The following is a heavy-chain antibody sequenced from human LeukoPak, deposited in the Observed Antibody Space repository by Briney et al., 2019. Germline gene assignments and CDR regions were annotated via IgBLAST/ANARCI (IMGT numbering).Heavy chain of an antibody. D-gene: IGHD1-26*01. CDR3: AKGREVGITVGAFDI. J-gene: IGHJ3*02. CDR1: GFTFSSYS. Sequence: GGSLRLSCAASGFTFSSYSMNWVRQAPGKGLEWVSAISGRGSSTYYAESVKGRFTITRDNSKNTLYLQMNSLRAEDTAVYYCAKGREVGITVGAFDIWGQGTMVTVSS. CDR2: ISGRGSST. V-gene: IGHV3-23*01.